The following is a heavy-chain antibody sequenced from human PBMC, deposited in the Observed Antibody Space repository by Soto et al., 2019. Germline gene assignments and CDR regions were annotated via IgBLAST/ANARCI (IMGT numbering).Heavy chain of an antibody. CDR2: INWNGGST. D-gene: IGHD2-2*01. J-gene: IGHJ3*02. CDR1: GFTFDDYG. Sequence: GGSLRLSCAASGFTFDDYGMSWVRQAPGKGLEWVSGINWNGGSTGYADSVKGRFTISRDNAKNSLYLQMNSLRAEDTALYHCASSQDYCSSTSCYSGAFDIWGQGTMVTVSS. V-gene: IGHV3-20*01. CDR3: ASSQDYCSSTSCYSGAFDI.